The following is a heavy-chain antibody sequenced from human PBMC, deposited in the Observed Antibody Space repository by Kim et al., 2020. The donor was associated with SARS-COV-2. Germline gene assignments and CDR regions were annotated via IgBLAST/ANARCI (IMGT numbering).Heavy chain of an antibody. V-gene: IGHV4-59*01. D-gene: IGHD3-22*01. J-gene: IGHJ4*02. CDR3: ARYDSSGYYYYFDY. Sequence: NPSLKGRFTLSVDTSQNQFSLKLSSVTAADTAVYYCARYDSSGYYYYFDYWGQGTLVTVSS.